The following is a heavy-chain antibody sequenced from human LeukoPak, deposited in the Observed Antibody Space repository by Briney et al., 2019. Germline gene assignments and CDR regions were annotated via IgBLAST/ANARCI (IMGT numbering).Heavy chain of an antibody. CDR2: ISYDGSDK. J-gene: IGHJ4*02. D-gene: IGHD1-7*01. CDR3: AKDLAWNYCIDY. Sequence: GGSLRLSCAASGFTFSSFGIHWVRQAPGKGLEWVALISYDGSDKFYADSVKGRVTISRDNSKNTLYRQMNSLRPEDTAVYYCAKDLAWNYCIDYWGQGTLVTVSS. V-gene: IGHV3-30*18. CDR1: GFTFSSFG.